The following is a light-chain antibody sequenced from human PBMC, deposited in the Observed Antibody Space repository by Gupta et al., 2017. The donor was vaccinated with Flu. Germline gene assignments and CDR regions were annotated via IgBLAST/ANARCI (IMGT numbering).Light chain of an antibody. CDR3: QQDNNCPLT. Sequence: PATLSASPGEGATLSCRASQSVLTYLAWYQQKPGQAPRFLISGASARESDVPRRFSGSGSGTDFTLTISSVQSEDFAFYYCQQDNNCPLTFGGGTKVEIK. CDR1: QSVLTY. V-gene: IGKV3D-15*01. J-gene: IGKJ4*01. CDR2: GAS.